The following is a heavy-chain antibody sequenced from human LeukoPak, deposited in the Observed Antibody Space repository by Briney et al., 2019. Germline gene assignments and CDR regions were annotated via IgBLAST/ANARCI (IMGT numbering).Heavy chain of an antibody. CDR1: GFIFSDYW. CDR2: IKQDESEI. D-gene: IGHD3-10*01. CDR3: VRPLLFIRGLGDN. J-gene: IGHJ4*02. V-gene: IGHV3-7*01. Sequence: PGGSLRLSCAASGFIFSDYWMSWVRQAPGKGLEWVANIKQDESEIFYVDSVKGRLTISRDNAKNSLYLEMGSLRAEDTAVYYCVRPLLFIRGLGDNWGQGTLVTVSS.